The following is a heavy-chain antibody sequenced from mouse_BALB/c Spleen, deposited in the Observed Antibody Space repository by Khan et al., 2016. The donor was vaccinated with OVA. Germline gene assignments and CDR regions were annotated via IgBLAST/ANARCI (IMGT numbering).Heavy chain of an antibody. V-gene: IGHV3-2*02. J-gene: IGHJ1*01. CDR1: DYSITSDYA. CDR3: AIKVRRGDCCYLDV. D-gene: IGHD2-14*01. CDR2: ISYSGTT. Sequence: EVQLQESGPGLVKPSQSLSLTCTVTDYSITSDYAWNWIRQFPGSKLDWMGSISYSGTTSYNPSFKSRISITRDTSKNQFFLQLNSVTPEDTATYYGAIKVRRGDCCYLDVWGAGTTVTGAS.